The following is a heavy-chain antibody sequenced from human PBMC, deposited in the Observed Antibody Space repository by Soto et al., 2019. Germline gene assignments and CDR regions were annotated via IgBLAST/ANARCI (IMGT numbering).Heavy chain of an antibody. CDR3: ARGYWSGGGCYSWGYYFDF. J-gene: IGHJ4*02. CDR2: IDAGNGKT. CDR1: GYSVTKYA. D-gene: IGHD2-15*01. V-gene: IGHV1-3*01. Sequence: QVQLVQSGAEVKIPGASVKVSCKASGYSVTKYAMHWVRQAPGQRLEWMGWIDAGNGKTKYSQKFQGRVTITRDTSVSTAYVELSSLRSEDTAVYYCARGYWSGGGCYSWGYYFDFWGQGTLVSVSS.